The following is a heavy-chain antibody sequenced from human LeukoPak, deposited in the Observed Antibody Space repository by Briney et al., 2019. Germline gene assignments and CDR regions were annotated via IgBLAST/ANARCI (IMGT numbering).Heavy chain of an antibody. CDR3: ARDRPGYYDSN. J-gene: IGHJ4*02. Sequence: GGSLTLSCAASGFTFSSYAMSWVRQAPGKGLEWVSSISSSSSYIYYADTVKGRFTISRDNAKNSLYLQMNSLRGEDTAVYYCARDRPGYYDSNWGQGTLVTVSS. CDR2: ISSSSSYI. V-gene: IGHV3-21*01. D-gene: IGHD3-22*01. CDR1: GFTFSSYA.